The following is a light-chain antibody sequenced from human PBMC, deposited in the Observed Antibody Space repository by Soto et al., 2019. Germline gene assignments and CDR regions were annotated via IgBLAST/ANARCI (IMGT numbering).Light chain of an antibody. V-gene: IGLV2-14*01. Sequence: QSALTQPASVSGSPGQSITISCTGTSSDVGGYNYVSWYQQHPGKAPKFMIYDVSNRPSGVSDRFSGSKSGNTASLTISGLQAEEEADYYCSSSTTGSTPVVFGGGTKLTVL. J-gene: IGLJ2*01. CDR1: SSDVGGYNY. CDR2: DVS. CDR3: SSSTTGSTPVV.